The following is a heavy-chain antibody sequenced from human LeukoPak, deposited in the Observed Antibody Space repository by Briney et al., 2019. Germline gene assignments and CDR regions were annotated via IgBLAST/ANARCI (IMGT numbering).Heavy chain of an antibody. CDR2: IYPGDSDT. J-gene: IGHJ3*02. CDR1: GYTFTNYW. D-gene: IGHD3-16*01. Sequence: GESLKISCQGSGYTFTNYWIGWVRQMPGKALEWMGIIYPGDSDTRYSPSFQGQVTISADKSISTAYLQWSSLKASDTAMYYCASPAGGRESWAFDIWGQGTMVTVSS. V-gene: IGHV5-51*01. CDR3: ASPAGGRESWAFDI.